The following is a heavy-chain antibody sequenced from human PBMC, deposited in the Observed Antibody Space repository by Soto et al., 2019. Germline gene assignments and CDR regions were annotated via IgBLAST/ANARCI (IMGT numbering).Heavy chain of an antibody. J-gene: IGHJ4*02. CDR3: ARHAGRWLQSLHFAY. CDR2: IIPIFGTA. D-gene: IGHD5-12*01. CDR1: GGTFSSYA. Sequence: QVQLVQSGAEVKKPGSSVKVSCKASGGTFSSYASSWVRQAPGQGLEWMGGIIPIFGTANYAQKFQGRVTLTADESTSTAYMELRSLRSEDTAVYYCARHAGRWLQSLHFAYWGQGTLVTVSS. V-gene: IGHV1-69*01.